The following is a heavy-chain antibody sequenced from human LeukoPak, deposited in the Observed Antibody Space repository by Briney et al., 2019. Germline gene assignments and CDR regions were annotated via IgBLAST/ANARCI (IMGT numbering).Heavy chain of an antibody. D-gene: IGHD2-2*01. CDR3: ARRYCSSTSCTLDY. CDR2: ISSGTTTI. J-gene: IGHJ4*02. Sequence: PGGSLRLSCTASGFTFSSYEMNWVRQAPGKGLEWVSYISSGTTTIYYADSVKGRFGISRDNAKNSLYLQMNSLRAEDTAVYYCARRYCSSTSCTLDYWGQGTLVTVSS. V-gene: IGHV3-48*03. CDR1: GFTFSSYE.